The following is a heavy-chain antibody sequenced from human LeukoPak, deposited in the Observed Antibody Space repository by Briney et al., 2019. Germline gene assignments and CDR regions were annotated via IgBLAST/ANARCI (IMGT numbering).Heavy chain of an antibody. Sequence: ASVKVSCKASGYTFTSYGISWVRQAPGQGLEWMGWISTYNGNTHYAQKLQGRVTMNTATSTSQASLELRSVRSADTAVYYCARGRVTPHISHASSLDYWGQGTLVTVSS. D-gene: IGHD2-15*01. J-gene: IGHJ4*02. CDR1: GYTFTSYG. CDR2: ISTYNGNT. V-gene: IGHV1-18*01. CDR3: ARGRVTPHISHASSLDY.